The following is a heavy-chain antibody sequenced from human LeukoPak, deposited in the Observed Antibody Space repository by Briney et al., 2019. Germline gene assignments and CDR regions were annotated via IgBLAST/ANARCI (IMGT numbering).Heavy chain of an antibody. D-gene: IGHD3-22*01. J-gene: IGHJ3*02. CDR3: ARGIYDSSGYYYGDAFGI. CDR2: IYTSGST. Sequence: SETLSLTCTVSGGSISSYYWSWIRQPAGKGLEWIGRIYTSGSTNYNPSLKSRVTMSVDTSKNQFSLKLSSVTAADTAVYYCARGIYDSSGYYYGDAFGIWGQGTMVTVSS. CDR1: GGSISSYY. V-gene: IGHV4-4*07.